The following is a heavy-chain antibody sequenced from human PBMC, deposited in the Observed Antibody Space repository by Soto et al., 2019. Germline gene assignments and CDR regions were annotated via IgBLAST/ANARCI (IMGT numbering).Heavy chain of an antibody. Sequence: EAQLAESGGGLVQPGGSLRLSCVASGFVGSGFTFNTYAMNWVRQAPGKGLEWVSYIDISSTTIYHADSVQGRFTVSRDNARNSLYLQMNNLRDEDKAVYYCARARGVAAEMNLWGQGTLVTVSS. CDR2: IDISSTTI. D-gene: IGHD2-21*01. J-gene: IGHJ5*02. CDR1: GFVGSGFTFNTYA. CDR3: ARARGVAAEMNL. V-gene: IGHV3-48*02.